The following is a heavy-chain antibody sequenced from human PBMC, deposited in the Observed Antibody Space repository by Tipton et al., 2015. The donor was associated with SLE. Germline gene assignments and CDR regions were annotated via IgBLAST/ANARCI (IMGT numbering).Heavy chain of an antibody. V-gene: IGHV4-59*01. Sequence: GLVKPSETLSLTCTVYGGSFSGYYWSWIRQPPGKGLEWIGYIHYSGTTHDNPSLKSRVTMSVDMSKNQFSLRLTSVTAADTAVYYCAREKIYGQHLIQGYYSYYYGMDVWGQGTTVTVSS. CDR3: AREKIYGQHLIQGYYSYYYGMDV. CDR1: GGSFSGYY. CDR2: IHYSGTT. D-gene: IGHD6-13*01. J-gene: IGHJ6*02.